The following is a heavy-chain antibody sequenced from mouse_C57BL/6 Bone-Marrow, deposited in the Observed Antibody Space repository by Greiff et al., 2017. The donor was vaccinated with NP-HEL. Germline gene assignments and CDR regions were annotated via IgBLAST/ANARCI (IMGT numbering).Heavy chain of an antibody. V-gene: IGHV14-4*01. J-gene: IGHJ3*01. CDR2: IDPENGDT. CDR1: GFNIKDDY. Sequence: EVQGVESGAELVRPGASVKLSCTASGFNIKDDYMHWVKQRPEQGLEWIGWIDPENGDTEYASKFQGKATITADTSSNTAYLQLSSLTSEDTAVYYCTYYGYDVGFAYWGQGTLVTVSA. CDR3: TYYGYDVGFAY. D-gene: IGHD2-2*01.